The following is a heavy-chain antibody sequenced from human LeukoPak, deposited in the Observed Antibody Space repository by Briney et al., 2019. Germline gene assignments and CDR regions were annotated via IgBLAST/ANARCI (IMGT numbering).Heavy chain of an antibody. CDR2: ISGGSGYI. J-gene: IGHJ4*02. CDR1: GFTFSSYE. CDR3: ARAIAVAEGY. Sequence: GGSLRLSCAASGFTFSSYEMNWVRQAPGKGLEWVSYISGGSGYIYYADSVKGRFTISRDNAKNSLYPQMNSLRAEDTAVYYCARAIAVAEGYWGQGTLVTVSS. V-gene: IGHV3-21*01. D-gene: IGHD6-19*01.